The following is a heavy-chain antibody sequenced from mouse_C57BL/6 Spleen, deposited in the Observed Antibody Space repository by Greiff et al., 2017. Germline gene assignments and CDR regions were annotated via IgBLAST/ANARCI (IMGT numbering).Heavy chain of an antibody. D-gene: IGHD1-1*02. Sequence: EVQLQESGPGMVKPSQSLSLTCTVTGYSITSGYDWHWIRHFPGNKLEWMGYISYSGSTNYNPSLKSRISITHDTSKNHFFLKLNSVTTEDTATDYCARDRVGDYAMDYWGQGTSVTVSS. V-gene: IGHV3-1*01. J-gene: IGHJ4*01. CDR3: ARDRVGDYAMDY. CDR1: GYSITSGYD. CDR2: ISYSGST.